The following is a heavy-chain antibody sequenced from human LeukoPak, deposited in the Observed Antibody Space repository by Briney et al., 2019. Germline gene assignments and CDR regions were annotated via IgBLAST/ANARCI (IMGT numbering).Heavy chain of an antibody. CDR1: GGSVSSGSYY. CDR2: IYYSGST. J-gene: IGHJ4*02. CDR3: ARSGELLGDFDY. Sequence: PSETLSLTCTVSGGSVSSGSYYWRWIRQPPGKGLEWIGYIYYSGSTNYNPSLKSRVTISVDTSKNQFSLKLSSVTAADTAVYYCARSGELLGDFDYWGQGTLVTVSS. V-gene: IGHV4-61*01. D-gene: IGHD1-26*01.